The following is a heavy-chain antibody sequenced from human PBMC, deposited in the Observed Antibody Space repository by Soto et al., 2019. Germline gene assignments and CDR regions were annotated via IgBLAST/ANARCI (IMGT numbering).Heavy chain of an antibody. CDR2: IYYSGST. Sequence: PSETLSLTCPVSGGSISSGDYYWSWIRQPPGKGLEWIGYIYYSGSTYYNPSLKSRVTISVDTSKNQFSLKLSSVTAADTAVYYCARGSGGVVAAFDYWGQGTLGTVSA. V-gene: IGHV4-30-4*01. D-gene: IGHD2-15*01. CDR3: ARGSGGVVAAFDY. J-gene: IGHJ4*02. CDR1: GGSISSGDYY.